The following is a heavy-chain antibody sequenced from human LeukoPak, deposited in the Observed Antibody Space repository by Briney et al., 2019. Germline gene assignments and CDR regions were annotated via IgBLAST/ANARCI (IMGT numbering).Heavy chain of an antibody. V-gene: IGHV3-48*01. CDR3: AKSGLNRFDY. CDR2: ISSSSSTI. CDR1: GFTFRTYS. D-gene: IGHD2-15*01. Sequence: QPGGSLRLSCTASGFTFRTYSMNWVRQAPGKGLEWVSYISSSSSTIYYADSVKGRFTISRDNSKNTLYLQMNSLRAEDTAVFYCAKSGLNRFDYWGQGTLVTVSS. J-gene: IGHJ4*02.